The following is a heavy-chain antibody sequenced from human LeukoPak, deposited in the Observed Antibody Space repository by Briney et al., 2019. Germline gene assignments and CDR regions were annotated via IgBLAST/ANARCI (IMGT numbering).Heavy chain of an antibody. Sequence: GESLKISCKGSGYTFPNYWIGWVRQMPGKGLEWMGIIYPGDSDTRYSPSFQGQVTMSADKSISTAYLQWSSLKASDTAMYYCATPYSSSWKGFDYWGQGTLVTVSS. CDR2: IYPGDSDT. D-gene: IGHD6-13*01. V-gene: IGHV5-51*01. J-gene: IGHJ4*02. CDR3: ATPYSSSWKGFDY. CDR1: GYTFPNYW.